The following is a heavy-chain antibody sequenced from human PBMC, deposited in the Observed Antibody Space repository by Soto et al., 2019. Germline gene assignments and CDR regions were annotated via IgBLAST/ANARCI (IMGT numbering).Heavy chain of an antibody. CDR3: AREGITAAVDS. CDR1: GFTFTNFW. V-gene: IGHV3-7*04. D-gene: IGHD6-13*01. CDR2: IKQDGSEK. J-gene: IGHJ4*02. Sequence: TGGSLRLSCAASGFTFTNFWMSWVRQAPGRGLEWVANIKQDGSEKHYVDSVKGRFTISRDNAKNSVYLQMNNLRAEDTAVYYCAREGITAAVDSWGQGTLVTVSS.